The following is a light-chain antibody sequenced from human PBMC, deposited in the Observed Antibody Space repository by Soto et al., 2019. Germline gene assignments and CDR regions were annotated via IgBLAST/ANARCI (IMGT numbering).Light chain of an antibody. CDR2: DVS. CDR1: QSVSSD. CDR3: HQYNEWPPRS. V-gene: IGKV3D-15*01. J-gene: IGKJ4*01. Sequence: EIVMTQSPATLSVSPGERATLSCRASQSVSSDLAWYQQKPGQAPRLLIYDVSTRATGIPARFSGSGSGTEFTLTISGLQSEDFAVYYCHQYNEWPPRSFGGGTKVEI.